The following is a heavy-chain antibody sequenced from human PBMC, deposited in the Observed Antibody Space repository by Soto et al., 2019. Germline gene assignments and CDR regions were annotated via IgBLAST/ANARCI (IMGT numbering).Heavy chain of an antibody. CDR2: IWYDGSNK. V-gene: IGHV3-33*01. Sequence: GSLRLSCAASGFTFSSYGMHWVRQAPGKGLEWVAVIWYDGSNKYYADSVKGRFTISRDNSKNTLYLQMNSLRAEDTAVYYCARALSTVVTPGYYYCYGMDVWGQGTTVTVSS. J-gene: IGHJ6*02. CDR1: GFTFSSYG. CDR3: ARALSTVVTPGYYYCYGMDV. D-gene: IGHD4-17*01.